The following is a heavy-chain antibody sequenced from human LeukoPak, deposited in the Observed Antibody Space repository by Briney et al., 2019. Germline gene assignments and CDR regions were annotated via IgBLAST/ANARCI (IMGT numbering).Heavy chain of an antibody. Sequence: SETLSLTCTVSGGSISSYYWSWIRQPAGKGLEWIGRIYTSGSTNYNPSLKSRVTISVDTSKNQFSLKLSSVTAADTAVYYCARLRALGMTGDYWGQGTLVTVSS. D-gene: IGHD1-14*01. CDR2: IYTSGST. V-gene: IGHV4-4*07. CDR1: GGSISSYY. CDR3: ARLRALGMTGDY. J-gene: IGHJ4*02.